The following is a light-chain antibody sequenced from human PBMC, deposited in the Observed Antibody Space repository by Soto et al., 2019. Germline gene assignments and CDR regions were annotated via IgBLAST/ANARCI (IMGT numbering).Light chain of an antibody. CDR1: SSDVGGYNY. V-gene: IGLV2-14*01. CDR2: GVS. J-gene: IGLJ3*02. CDR3: TSYTSTNTRKV. Sequence: QSALTQPASVSGSPGQSITISCTGTSSDVGGYNYVSWYQQHPGKAPKFIIYGVSNRPSGVSNRFSGSKSGNTASLTISGLQAEDEADYYCTSYTSTNTRKVFGGGTKVTVL.